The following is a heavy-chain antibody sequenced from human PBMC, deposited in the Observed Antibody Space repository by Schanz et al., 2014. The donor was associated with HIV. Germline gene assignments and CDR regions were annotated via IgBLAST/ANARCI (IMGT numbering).Heavy chain of an antibody. Sequence: VQLVESGGGLEQPGGSLRLSCEASGFTLSSYSMNWVRQAPGKGLEWVAFMRYDGNKKEYGDSVKGRFTISRDTSKNTLYLQMNSLRAEDTAIYYCANEEVPNDFWGQGTLVTVSS. CDR1: GFTLSSYS. V-gene: IGHV3-30*02. CDR2: MRYDGNKK. CDR3: ANEEVPNDF. J-gene: IGHJ4*02.